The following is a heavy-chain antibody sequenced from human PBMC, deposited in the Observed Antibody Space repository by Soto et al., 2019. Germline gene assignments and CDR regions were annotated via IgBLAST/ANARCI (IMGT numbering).Heavy chain of an antibody. CDR1: GGSISSYY. D-gene: IGHD6-13*01. CDR2: IYTSGST. V-gene: IGHV4-4*07. CDR3: ARVGRLITAAGLLDA. J-gene: IGHJ5*02. Sequence: PSETLSLTCTVSGGSISSYYWSWIRQPAGKGLEWIGRIYTSGSTNYNPSLKSRVTLSLDTSKNQFSLKLTSVTAADTAVYYCARVGRLITAAGLLDAWGQGTLVTV.